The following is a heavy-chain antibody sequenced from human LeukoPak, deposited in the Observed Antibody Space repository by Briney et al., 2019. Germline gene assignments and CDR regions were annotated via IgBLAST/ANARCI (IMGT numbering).Heavy chain of an antibody. J-gene: IGHJ3*02. V-gene: IGHV6-1*01. CDR1: GDSVSSNSAA. D-gene: IGHD5-18*01. CDR2: TYYRSKCYN. CDR3: AREKSGAAMVMGAFDI. Sequence: SQTLSLTCAISGDSVSSNSAAWNWLRPSPSRGLEWLGKTYYRSKCYNDYAVSVKSRITINTNTSKNQFSLQLNSVTPEDTAVYYCAREKSGAAMVMGAFDIWGQGTMVTVSS.